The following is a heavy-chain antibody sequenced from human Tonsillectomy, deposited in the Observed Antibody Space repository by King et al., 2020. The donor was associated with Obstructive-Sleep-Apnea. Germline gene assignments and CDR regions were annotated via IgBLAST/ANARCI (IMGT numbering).Heavy chain of an antibody. V-gene: IGHV4-59*08. J-gene: IGHJ4*02. D-gene: IGHD3-22*01. CDR3: ARSLDSSGYYYTNY. Sequence: VQLQESGPGLVKPSETLSLTCPVSGGSISRYYWSWIRQPPGKGLEWIGYISYSGSTNYNPSLKSRVTISVDTSKNQFSLKLSSVTAADTAVYYCARSLDSSGYYYTNYWGQGTLVTVSS. CDR1: GGSISRYY. CDR2: ISYSGST.